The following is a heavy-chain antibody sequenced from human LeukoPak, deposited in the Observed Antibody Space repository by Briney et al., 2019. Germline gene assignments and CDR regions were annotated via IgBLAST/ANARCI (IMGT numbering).Heavy chain of an antibody. Sequence: SQTLSLTCTVSGGSISSGDYYWSWIRQPPGKGLEWIGYIYYSGSTYYNPSLKSRVTISVDTSKNQCSLKLSSVTAADTAVYYCARAINTVHCYYWGQGTLVTVSS. J-gene: IGHJ4*02. D-gene: IGHD4-11*01. V-gene: IGHV4-30-4*01. CDR3: ARAINTVHCYY. CDR1: GGSISSGDYY. CDR2: IYYSGST.